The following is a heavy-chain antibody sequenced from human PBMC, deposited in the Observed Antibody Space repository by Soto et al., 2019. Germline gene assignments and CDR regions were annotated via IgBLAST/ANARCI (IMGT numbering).Heavy chain of an antibody. V-gene: IGHV1-3*01. J-gene: IGHJ5*01. Sequence: ASVTFSCKASAYTFTTCPLHCVSQAPGQRVEWMGWINVGNGNTKYSQKFQGRVTITRDTSASTAYMELSSLSSEDTAVYYCARGANKWKYGLSWFDYWGQVTLVTVSA. D-gene: IGHD1-7*01. CDR1: AYTFTTCP. CDR2: INVGNGNT. CDR3: ARGANKWKYGLSWFDY.